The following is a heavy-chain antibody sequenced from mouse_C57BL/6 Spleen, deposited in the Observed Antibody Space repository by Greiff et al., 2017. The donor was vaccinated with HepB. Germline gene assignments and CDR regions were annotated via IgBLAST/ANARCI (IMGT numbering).Heavy chain of an antibody. J-gene: IGHJ2*01. V-gene: IGHV1-69*01. CDR1: GYTFTSYW. CDR2: IDPSDSYT. Sequence: VQLQQPGAELVMPGASVKLSCKASGYTFTSYWMHWVKQRPGQGLEWIGEIDPSDSYTNYNQKFKGKSTLTVDKSSSTAYMQLSSLTSEDSAVYYCARLKDPNWDFDYWGQGTTLTVSS. D-gene: IGHD4-1*01. CDR3: ARLKDPNWDFDY.